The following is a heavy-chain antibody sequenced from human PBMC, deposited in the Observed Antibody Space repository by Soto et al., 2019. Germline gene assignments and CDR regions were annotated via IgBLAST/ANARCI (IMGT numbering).Heavy chain of an antibody. CDR3: ARGGGCSGGSCNFDY. CDR1: GFTFSSYS. Sequence: EVQLVESGGGLVQPGGFLRLSCAASGFTFSSYSMNWVRQAPGKGLEWVSYISSSSSTIYYADSVKGRFTISRDNAKNSLYLQMNSLRAEDTAVYYCARGGGCSGGSCNFDYWGQGTLVTVSS. CDR2: ISSSSSTI. J-gene: IGHJ4*02. V-gene: IGHV3-48*01. D-gene: IGHD2-15*01.